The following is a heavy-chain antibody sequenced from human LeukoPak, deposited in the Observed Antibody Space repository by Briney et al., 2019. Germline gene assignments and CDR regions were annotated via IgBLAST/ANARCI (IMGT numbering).Heavy chain of an antibody. J-gene: IGHJ4*02. CDR2: ISSSSSYI. Sequence: GGSLRLSCSASGFTFSSYSMKWVRRAPAKGVEWVSSISSSSSYIYYADSVKGRFTISRDNDKNSLYLQMNSLRAEDTAVYYCARDLRMIGDYWGQGTLVTVSS. V-gene: IGHV3-21*01. CDR3: ARDLRMIGDY. D-gene: IGHD3-22*01. CDR1: GFTFSSYS.